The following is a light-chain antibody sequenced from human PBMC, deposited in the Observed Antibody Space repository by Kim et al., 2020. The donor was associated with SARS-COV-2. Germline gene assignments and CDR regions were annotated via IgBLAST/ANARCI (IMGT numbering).Light chain of an antibody. V-gene: IGKV3-11*01. CDR2: DAS. Sequence: SPGERATPSCRASQSVSSYLAWYQQQPGQAPRLLIYDASNRATGIPARFSGSGSGTDFTLTISSLEPEDFAVYYCQQRSNWPPGYTFGQGTKLEI. CDR3: QQRSNWPPGYT. J-gene: IGKJ2*01. CDR1: QSVSSY.